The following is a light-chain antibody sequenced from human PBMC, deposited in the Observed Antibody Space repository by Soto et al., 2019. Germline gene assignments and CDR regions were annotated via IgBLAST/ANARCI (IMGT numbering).Light chain of an antibody. CDR1: QSVSSK. CDR3: QQYNNWPPIT. CDR2: GAS. J-gene: IGKJ5*01. V-gene: IGKV3D-15*01. Sequence: DIVMTQSPDSLAVSLGERATINCKSSQSVSSKLAWYQHKPGQAPRLLIYGASTRATDIPARFSGSGSGTEFTLSISSLQSEDSAVYYCQQYNNWPPITFGQGTRLGIK.